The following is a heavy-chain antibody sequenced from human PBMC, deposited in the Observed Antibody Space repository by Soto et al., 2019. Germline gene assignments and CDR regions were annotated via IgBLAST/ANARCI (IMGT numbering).Heavy chain of an antibody. CDR1: GYTFTTYG. V-gene: IGHV1-18*01. CDR3: ARDSVRSGSYSGY. CDR2: ISAYNGNT. J-gene: IGHJ4*02. Sequence: ASVKVSCKASGYTFTTYGINWVRQAPGQGLEWMGWISAYNGNTNYEQKFEDRLTMTTDTYTRTAYMELRTLRSVDTAVYYCARDSVRSGSYSGYWGQGTLVTVSS. D-gene: IGHD1-26*01.